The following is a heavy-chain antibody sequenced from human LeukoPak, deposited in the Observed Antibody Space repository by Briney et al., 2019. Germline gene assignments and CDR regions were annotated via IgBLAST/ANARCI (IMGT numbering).Heavy chain of an antibody. D-gene: IGHD3-3*01. J-gene: IGHJ4*02. V-gene: IGHV3-23*01. CDR3: ATSLRFFEYFSNLLDC. CDR2: MSGSGDST. CDR1: GFTGFTFSSYG. Sequence: GGSLRLSCAASGFTGFTFSSYGMSWVRQAPGKGLEWVSVMSGSGDSTNYADSVKGRFTISRDNSKNTVYLQMNNLRAEDTAVYYCATSLRFFEYFSNLLDCWGQGTLVTVSS.